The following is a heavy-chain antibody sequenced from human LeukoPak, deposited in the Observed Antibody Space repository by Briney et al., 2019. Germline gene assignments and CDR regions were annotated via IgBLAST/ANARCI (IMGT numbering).Heavy chain of an antibody. CDR2: IYYSGST. J-gene: IGHJ4*02. CDR1: GGSISSSNYY. V-gene: IGHV4-39*07. CDR3: ARVIWYYYDTSAYFFDY. D-gene: IGHD3-22*01. Sequence: PSETLSLTCTVSGGSISSSNYYWGWIRQPPGKGLEWIGYIYYSGSTYYNPSLKSRVTISVDTSKNQFSLKLSSVTAADTAVYYCARVIWYYYDTSAYFFDYWGRGTLVTVSS.